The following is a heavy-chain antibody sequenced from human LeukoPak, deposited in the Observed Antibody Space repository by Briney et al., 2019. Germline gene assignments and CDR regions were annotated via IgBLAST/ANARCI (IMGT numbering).Heavy chain of an antibody. CDR3: ARGRVGAINWFDP. CDR1: RYTFTSYD. D-gene: IGHD1-26*01. CDR2: MNPNSGNT. J-gene: IGHJ5*02. Sequence: ASVKVSCKASRYTFTSYDINWVRQATGQGLEWMGWMNPNSGNTGYAQKFQGRVTMTRNTSISTAYMELSSLRSEDTAAYYCARGRVGAINWFDPWGQGTLVTVSS. V-gene: IGHV1-8*01.